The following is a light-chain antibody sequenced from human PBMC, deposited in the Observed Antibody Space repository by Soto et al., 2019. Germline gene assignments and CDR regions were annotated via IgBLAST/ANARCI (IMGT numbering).Light chain of an antibody. V-gene: IGKV3-20*01. J-gene: IGKJ4*01. Sequence: EIALTQSPGTLSLSPGERATISCRASQSVSSSYLAWYQQKPGQAPRLLIYGASSRATGIPGRFSGSGCGTAFTLTTSRLETEYCAVSYCQQYCIPPAFGGGTKVEIK. CDR2: GAS. CDR3: QQYCIPPA. CDR1: QSVSSSY.